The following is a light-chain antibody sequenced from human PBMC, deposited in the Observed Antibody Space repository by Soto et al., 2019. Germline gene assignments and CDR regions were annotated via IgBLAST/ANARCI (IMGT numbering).Light chain of an antibody. V-gene: IGLV2-23*01. Sequence: QSALTQPASVSGSPGQSITIACTGTSSDVGTYNRVSWYQQHPGKAPKLMIYEGSKRRSGVYNRFSGSKSGNTASRTISGLQAEDEADYYCCAYADTSTYVFGTGTKLTVL. CDR3: CAYADTSTYV. J-gene: IGLJ1*01. CDR2: EGS. CDR1: SSDVGTYNR.